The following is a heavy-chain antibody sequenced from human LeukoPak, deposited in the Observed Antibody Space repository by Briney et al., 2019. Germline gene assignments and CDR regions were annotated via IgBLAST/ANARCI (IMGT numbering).Heavy chain of an antibody. CDR2: IIPILGIA. D-gene: IGHD6-13*01. CDR3: ARENAEIAAAGPRMDV. J-gene: IGHJ6*02. Sequence: SVKVSCKASGGTFSSYAISWVRQATGQGLEWMGRIIPILGIANYAQKFQGRVTITADKSTSTAYMELSSLRSEDTAVYYCARENAEIAAAGPRMDVWGQGTTVTVSS. CDR1: GGTFSSYA. V-gene: IGHV1-69*04.